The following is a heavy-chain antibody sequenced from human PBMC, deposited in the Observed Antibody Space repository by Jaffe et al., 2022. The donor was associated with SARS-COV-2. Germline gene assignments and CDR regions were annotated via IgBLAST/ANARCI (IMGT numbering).Heavy chain of an antibody. CDR2: IKQDGSEK. D-gene: IGHD4-17*01. V-gene: IGHV3-7*01. CDR3: AREPWGDYGDPGTRFDP. CDR1: GFTFSSYW. Sequence: EVQLVESGGGLVQPGGSLRLSCAASGFTFSSYWMSWVRQAPGKGLEWVANIKQDGSEKYYVDSVKGRFTISRDNAKNSLYLQMNSLRAEDTAVYYCAREPWGDYGDPGTRFDPWGQGTLVTVSS. J-gene: IGHJ5*02.